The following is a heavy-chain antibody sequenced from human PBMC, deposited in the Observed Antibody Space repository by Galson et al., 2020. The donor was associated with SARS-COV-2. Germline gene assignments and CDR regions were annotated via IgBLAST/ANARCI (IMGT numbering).Heavy chain of an antibody. J-gene: IGHJ5*02. V-gene: IGHV1-2*02. CDR1: GYTFTGYY. D-gene: IGHD3-10*01. CDR2: INPNSGGT. Sequence: ASVKVSCKASGYTFTGYYMHWVRQAPGQGLEWMGWINPNSGGTNYAQKFQGRVTMTRDTSISTAYMELSRLRSDDTAVYYCARDVRFGEFDSYNWFDPWGQGTLVTVSS. CDR3: ARDVRFGEFDSYNWFDP.